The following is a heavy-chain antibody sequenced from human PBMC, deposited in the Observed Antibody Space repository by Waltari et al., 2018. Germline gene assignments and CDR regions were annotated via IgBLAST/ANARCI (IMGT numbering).Heavy chain of an antibody. D-gene: IGHD6-13*01. CDR3: VLYSSTFLGDC. CDR1: GFIFSSYW. V-gene: IGHV3-74*01. J-gene: IGHJ4*02. CDR2: INTDGRIT. Sequence: EVQLVESGGGLVQPGGSLRLSCAASGFIFSSYWMHWVRQAPGKGLVSVSQINTDGRITSYADSVKGRFTISRDNAKNTLFLQMNSLRAEDTAVYYCVLYSSTFLGDCWGQGNLVTVSS.